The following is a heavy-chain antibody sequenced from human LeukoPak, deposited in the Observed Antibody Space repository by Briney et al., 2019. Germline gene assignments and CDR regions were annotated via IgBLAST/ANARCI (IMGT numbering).Heavy chain of an antibody. CDR2: ISGSVSTT. CDR3: AKNGDRGAYCSGGTCYPYYYYYMDV. J-gene: IGHJ6*03. V-gene: IGHV3-23*01. D-gene: IGHD2-15*01. CDR1: GFTFNNYA. Sequence: GGSLRLSCAASGFTFNNYAMSWVRQAPGKGLEWVSAISGSVSTTYYADSVKGRFTISRDNSKNTLYLQMNSLRAEDTAVYYCAKNGDRGAYCSGGTCYPYYYYYMDVWGKGTTVTISS.